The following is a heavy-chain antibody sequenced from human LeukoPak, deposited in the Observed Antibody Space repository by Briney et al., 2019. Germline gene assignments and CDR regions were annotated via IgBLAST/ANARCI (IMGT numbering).Heavy chain of an antibody. D-gene: IGHD3-22*01. Sequence: GGSLRLSCAASEFTFSSYEMNWVRQAPGKGLEWVSYISSSGSTIYYADSVKGRFTVSRDNAKKSLYLQMNSLRAEDTAIYYCATYYYDSSAQRGDDAFDIWGQGTMVTASS. CDR1: EFTFSSYE. J-gene: IGHJ3*02. CDR2: ISSSGSTI. CDR3: ATYYYDSSAQRGDDAFDI. V-gene: IGHV3-48*03.